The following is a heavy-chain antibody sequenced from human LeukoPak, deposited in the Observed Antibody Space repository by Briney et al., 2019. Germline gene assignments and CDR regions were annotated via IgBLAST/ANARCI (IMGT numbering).Heavy chain of an antibody. D-gene: IGHD2-8*01. V-gene: IGHV3-23*01. J-gene: IGHJ4*02. CDR1: GFNFNMFA. CDR2: LSRGGSTT. CDR3: AKEQRIRHCSEGVCMEGYYFDY. Sequence: GGSLRLSCTGSGFNFNMFAMNWVRQGPGQGLEWASGLSRGGSTTNYADSVKGRFTISRDKSKNMVFLQMNSLRPEDTAVYYCAKEQRIRHCSEGVCMEGYYFDYWGQGTLVTVSS.